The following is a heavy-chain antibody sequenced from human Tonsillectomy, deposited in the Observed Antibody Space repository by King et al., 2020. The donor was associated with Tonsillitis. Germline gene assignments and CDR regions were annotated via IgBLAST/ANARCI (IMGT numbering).Heavy chain of an antibody. J-gene: IGHJ3*01. CDR3: ARDRPVSVGRRGDTLDV. D-gene: IGHD3-10*01. CDR1: GYTFTSYG. CDR2: ISAYNGDT. Sequence: VQLVESGPEVRKPGASVRVSCQASGYTFTSYGITWVRQAPGQGPEWMGWISAYNGDTNSAQNLQGRVTMTTDTSTNISYMGIRSLRSDDTAVYYCARDRPVSVGRRGDTLDVWGQGTMVRVSS. V-gene: IGHV1-18*01.